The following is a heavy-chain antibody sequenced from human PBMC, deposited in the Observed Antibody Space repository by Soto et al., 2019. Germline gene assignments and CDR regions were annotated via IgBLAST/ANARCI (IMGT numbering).Heavy chain of an antibody. CDR2: IRSKAYGGTT. CDR1: GFTFGDYA. D-gene: IGHD3-9*01. J-gene: IGHJ6*02. Sequence: PGGSLRLSCTASGFTFGDYAMSWFRQAPGKGLEWVGFIRSKAYGGTTEYAASVKGRFTISRDDSKSIAYLQMNSLKTEDTAVYYCTRAPRLAPLDYGMDVWGQGTTVTVS. V-gene: IGHV3-49*03. CDR3: TRAPRLAPLDYGMDV.